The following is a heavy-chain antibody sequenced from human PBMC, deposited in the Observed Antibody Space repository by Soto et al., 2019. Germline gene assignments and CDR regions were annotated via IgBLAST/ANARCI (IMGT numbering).Heavy chain of an antibody. CDR1: GFTFRNFA. D-gene: IGHD3-3*01. J-gene: IGHJ6*02. V-gene: IGHV3-23*01. CDR3: AKAGGGTIFGVVNYGMDV. CDR2: ISGSGDDT. Sequence: GSLRLSCVGSGFTFRNFAMTWVRQAPGKGLEWVSTISGSGDDTYYADSVKGRFSISRDNSKSTLSLQMNSLRAEDTAVYYCAKAGGGTIFGVVNYGMDVWGQGTTVTVSS.